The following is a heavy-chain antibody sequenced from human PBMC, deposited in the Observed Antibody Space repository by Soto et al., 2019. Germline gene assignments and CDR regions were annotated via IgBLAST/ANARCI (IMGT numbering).Heavy chain of an antibody. J-gene: IGHJ4*02. CDR2: ISSSGSTI. CDR1: GVTFRDYY. CDR3: ARGPYDYVWGSDPPHFDS. Sequence: PGGSLRLSCAASGVTFRDYYMSCIRQAPGKGLEWVSYISSSGSTIYYADSVKGRFTISRGNAKNSLYLQMNSLRAEDTAVYYCARGPYDYVWGSDPPHFDSWGQATLVTASS. D-gene: IGHD3-16*01. V-gene: IGHV3-11*01.